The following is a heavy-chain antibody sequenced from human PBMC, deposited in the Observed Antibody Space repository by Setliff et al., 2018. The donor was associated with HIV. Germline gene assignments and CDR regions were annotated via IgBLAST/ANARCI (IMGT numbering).Heavy chain of an antibody. V-gene: IGHV3-53*01. CDR2: IYSGNSP. CDR1: GFAVRTNY. CDR3: AREPKEDLYAFDI. J-gene: IGHJ3*02. Sequence: GGSLRLSCEVSGFAVRTNYMTWVRQAPGKGLEWVSIIYSGNSPYYAASVRGRFTISRDSSKNTLYLEMHNLRADDTAVYFCAREPKEDLYAFDIWGPGTMVTVSS.